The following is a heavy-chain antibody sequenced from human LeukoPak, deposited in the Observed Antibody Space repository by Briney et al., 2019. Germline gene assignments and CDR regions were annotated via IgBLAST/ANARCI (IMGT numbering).Heavy chain of an antibody. V-gene: IGHV4-30-4*02. J-gene: IGHJ4*02. CDR3: AREEHYYDSSGYYSID. CDR2: IYYSGST. CDR1: GGSISSGDYY. Sequence: PSETLSLTCTVSGGSISSGDYYWSWIRQPPGKGLEWIGYIYYSGSTYYNPSLKSRVTISVDTSKNQFSLKLSSVTAADTAVYYCAREEHYYDSSGYYSIDWGQGTLVTVSS. D-gene: IGHD3-22*01.